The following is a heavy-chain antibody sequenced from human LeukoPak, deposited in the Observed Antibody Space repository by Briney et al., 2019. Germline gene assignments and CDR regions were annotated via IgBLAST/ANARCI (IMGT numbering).Heavy chain of an antibody. V-gene: IGHV3-30-3*01. CDR1: GFTFSSYA. J-gene: IGHJ4*02. CDR2: ISYDGSNK. CDR3: ARGSHYLDY. Sequence: GGSLRLSCAASGFTFSSYAMHWVRQAPGKGLEWVAVISYDGSNKYYADSVKGRFTISRDNSKNTLYLQMNSLRAEDTAVYYCARGSHYLDYWGQGTLVTVSS. D-gene: IGHD3-10*01.